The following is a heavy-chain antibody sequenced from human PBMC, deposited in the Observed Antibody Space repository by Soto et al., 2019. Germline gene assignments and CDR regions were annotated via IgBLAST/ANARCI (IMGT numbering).Heavy chain of an antibody. V-gene: IGHV4-39*01. Sequence: SETLSLTCTVSGGSISSSSYYWGWIRQPPGKGLEWIGSIYYSGSTYYNPSLKSRVTISVDTSKNQFSLKLSSVTAADTAVYYCALRTLIDGDYDPNWFDPWGQGTLVTVSS. D-gene: IGHD4-17*01. CDR2: IYYSGST. CDR3: ALRTLIDGDYDPNWFDP. J-gene: IGHJ5*02. CDR1: GGSISSSSYY.